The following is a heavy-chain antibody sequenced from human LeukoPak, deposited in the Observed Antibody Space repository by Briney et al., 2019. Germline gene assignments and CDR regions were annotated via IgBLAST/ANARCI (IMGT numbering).Heavy chain of an antibody. D-gene: IGHD5-24*01. CDR1: GYSFVGHV. J-gene: IGHJ4*02. Sequence: GASVKVSCKASGYSFVGHVMHWVRQAPGQGLEWMGRIDINSGGTTFAHHFQGRVTLTRDTSISTGYMELSGLTSDDTAVYYCATNRVGSSFDYWGQGTLVSVSS. CDR3: ATNRVGSSFDY. CDR2: IDINSGGT. V-gene: IGHV1-2*02.